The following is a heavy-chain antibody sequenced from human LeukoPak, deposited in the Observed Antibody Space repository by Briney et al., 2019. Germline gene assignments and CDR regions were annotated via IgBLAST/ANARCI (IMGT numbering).Heavy chain of an antibody. V-gene: IGHV3-66*01. J-gene: IGHJ4*02. CDR3: ARDAHYRI. CDR2: MYNDGST. D-gene: IGHD3-10*01. Sequence: PGGSLRLSCAASGFIVSNHYMTWVRQAPGKGLEWVSVMYNDGSTYYADSVKGRFTMSRDTSKNTVYLQVNSLRVEDTAVFYCARDAHYRIWGQGTLVTVSS. CDR1: GFIVSNHY.